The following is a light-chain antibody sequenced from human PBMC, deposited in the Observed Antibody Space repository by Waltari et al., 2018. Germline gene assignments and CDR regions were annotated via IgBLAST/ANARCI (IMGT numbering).Light chain of an antibody. CDR1: SSDFGNYNR. CDR2: DVT. J-gene: IGLJ3*02. V-gene: IGLV2-18*02. CDR3: SSPTTSITWV. Sequence: QSALTQPPSVSGSPGQSVTISCTATSSDFGNYNRVSWYQQSPGTAPKLMIYDVTNRPSGVPHRFFGSKSGNTASLTISGLQAEDEADYYCSSPTTSITWVFGGGTKLTVL.